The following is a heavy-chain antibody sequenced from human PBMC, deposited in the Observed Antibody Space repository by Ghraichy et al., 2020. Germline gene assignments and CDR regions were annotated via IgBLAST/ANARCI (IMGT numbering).Heavy chain of an antibody. CDR2: INTFGRT. D-gene: IGHD2-21*02. CDR3: ARGRYCGGDSCYPRPSSFDF. J-gene: IGHJ4*02. Sequence: SETLSLTCAVSGGSFGGYYWNLIRQPPGKGLEWLGEINTFGRTNYNPSLGSRVTLSVDTFNNQFSLRLASVTAADTATYYCARGRYCGGDSCYPRPSSFDFCGQGTLVSVSS. V-gene: IGHV4-34*01. CDR1: GGSFGGYY.